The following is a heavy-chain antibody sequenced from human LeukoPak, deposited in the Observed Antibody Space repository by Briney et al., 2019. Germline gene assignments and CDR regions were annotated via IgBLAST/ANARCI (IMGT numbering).Heavy chain of an antibody. J-gene: IGHJ4*02. Sequence: TSETLSLTCTVSGGPISSYYWSWIRQPPGKGLEWIGYIYYSGSTNYNPSLKSRVTISVDTSKNQFSLKLSSVTAADTAVYYCARLTRNYGGNMYYFDYWGQGTLVTVSS. D-gene: IGHD4-23*01. CDR2: IYYSGST. V-gene: IGHV4-59*08. CDR3: ARLTRNYGGNMYYFDY. CDR1: GGPISSYY.